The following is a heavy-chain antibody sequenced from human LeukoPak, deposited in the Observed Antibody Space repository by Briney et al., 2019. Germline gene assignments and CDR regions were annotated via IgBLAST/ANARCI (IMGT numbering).Heavy chain of an antibody. Sequence: SVKVSCKASGGTFSSYAISWVRQAPGQGLEWMGGIIPIFGTANYAQKFQGRVTITADGSTSTAYMELSSLRSEDTAVYYCASRGYSGYDYWYYFDYWGQGTLVTVSS. J-gene: IGHJ4*02. CDR3: ASRGYSGYDYWYYFDY. V-gene: IGHV1-69*01. D-gene: IGHD5-12*01. CDR1: GGTFSSYA. CDR2: IIPIFGTA.